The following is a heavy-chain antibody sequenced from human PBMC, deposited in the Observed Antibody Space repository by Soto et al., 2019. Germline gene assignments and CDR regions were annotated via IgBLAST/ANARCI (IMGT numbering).Heavy chain of an antibody. CDR2: ISYDGSNK. V-gene: IGHV3-30-3*01. D-gene: IGHD3-22*01. CDR3: ARGCSDDSSGYYCGAFDY. CDR1: GFTFSSYA. J-gene: IGHJ4*02. Sequence: QVQLVESGGGVVQPGRSLRLSCAASGFTFSSYAMHWVRQAPGKGLEWVAVISYDGSNKYYADSVKGRFTISRDNSKNTLYLQRNSLRAEDTAVYYCARGCSDDSSGYYCGAFDYWGQGTLVTVSS.